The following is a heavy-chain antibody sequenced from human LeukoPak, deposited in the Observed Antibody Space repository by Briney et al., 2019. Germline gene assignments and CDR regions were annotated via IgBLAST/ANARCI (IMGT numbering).Heavy chain of an antibody. CDR3: ARDPSIAARPDDGY. D-gene: IGHD6-6*01. Sequence: ASVKVSCKASGYTFTGYYMHWARQAPGQGLEWMGWINPNSGGTNYAQKFQGRVTMTRDTSISTAYMELSRLRSDDTAVYYCARDPSIAARPDDGYWGQGTLVTVSS. J-gene: IGHJ4*02. CDR2: INPNSGGT. V-gene: IGHV1-2*02. CDR1: GYTFTGYY.